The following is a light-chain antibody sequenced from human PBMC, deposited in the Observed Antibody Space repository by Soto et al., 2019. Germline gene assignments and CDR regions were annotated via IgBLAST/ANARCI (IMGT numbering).Light chain of an antibody. CDR3: AAWDDSLNGPV. J-gene: IGLJ2*01. CDR1: ISNIGRNT. V-gene: IGLV1-44*01. Sequence: QSVLTESPSASGTPGQRVTISCSGSISNIGRNTVNWYQQFPGTAPKVLIYRNDQRPSGVPDRFSASKSGTSASLAISGLQSEDEADYYFAAWDDSLNGPVFGGGTKLTVL. CDR2: RND.